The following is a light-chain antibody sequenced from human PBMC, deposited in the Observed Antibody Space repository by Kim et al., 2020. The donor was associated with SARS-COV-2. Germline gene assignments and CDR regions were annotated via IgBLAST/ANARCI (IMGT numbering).Light chain of an antibody. J-gene: IGKJ1*01. CDR3: QQSYSSWT. CDR1: QSISTY. V-gene: IGKV1-39*01. CDR2: AAS. Sequence: SASGGDIVTIPCRASQSISTYLHWYQQKPGKAPKLLIYAASTVQTEVPSRFSGGGSGTDFTLTISRLQPEDFATYYCQQSYSSWTFGQGTKVDIK.